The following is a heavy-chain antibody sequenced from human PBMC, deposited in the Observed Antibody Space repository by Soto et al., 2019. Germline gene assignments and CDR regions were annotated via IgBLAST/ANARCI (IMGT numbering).Heavy chain of an antibody. V-gene: IGHV3-66*01. J-gene: IGHJ4*02. D-gene: IGHD4-17*01. Sequence: EVQLVESGGGLVQPGGSLRLSCAASGFTVSSNYMSWVRQAPGKGLEWVSVIYSGGSTYYADSVKGRFTISRDNSKNTLYLQMNSLRAEDTAVYYCARDRDYDYGDSYYFDYWRQGTLVTVSS. CDR1: GFTVSSNY. CDR2: IYSGGST. CDR3: ARDRDYDYGDSYYFDY.